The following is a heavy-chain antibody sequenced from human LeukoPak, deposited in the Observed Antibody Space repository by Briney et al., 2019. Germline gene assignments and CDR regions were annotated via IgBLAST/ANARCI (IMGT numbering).Heavy chain of an antibody. V-gene: IGHV1-69*13. CDR1: GGTFSSYA. CDR3: ARGTYGSSAYYGTLNY. J-gene: IGHJ4*02. Sequence: GASVKVSCKASGGTFSSYAISWVRQAPGQGLEWMGGIIPIFGTANYAQKFQGRVTITADESTSTAYMELSSLRSEDTAVYYCARGTYGSSAYYGTLNYWGQGTLVTVTS. CDR2: IIPIFGTA. D-gene: IGHD3-22*01.